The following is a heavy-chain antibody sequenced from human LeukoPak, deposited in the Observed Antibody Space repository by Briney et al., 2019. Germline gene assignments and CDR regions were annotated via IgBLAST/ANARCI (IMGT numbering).Heavy chain of an antibody. CDR2: IDGSGDDT. CDR1: GFTFKYYA. J-gene: IGHJ6*03. D-gene: IGHD3-9*01. Sequence: GGSLRLSCAASGFTFKYYAMTWVRQAPGKGLEWVAAIDGSGDDTYYAESVKGRFTISRDNSQNTLFLQVNSLRAEDTAVYYCAKDGGEYYDILTGYYPRLYYMDVWGKGTTVTISS. CDR3: AKDGGEYYDILTGYYPRLYYMDV. V-gene: IGHV3-23*01.